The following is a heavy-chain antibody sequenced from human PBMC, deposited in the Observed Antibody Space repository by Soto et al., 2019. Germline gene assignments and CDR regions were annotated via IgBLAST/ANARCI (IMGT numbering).Heavy chain of an antibody. CDR2: IYHSGST. CDR1: GGSISSGGYS. CDR3: ARSQTTVTSYDD. J-gene: IGHJ4*02. V-gene: IGHV4-30-2*01. D-gene: IGHD4-17*01. Sequence: PSETLSLTCAVSGGSISSGGYSWSWIRQPPGKGLEWIGYIYHSGSTYYNPSLKSRVTISVDRSKNQFSLKLSSVTAADTAVYYCARSQTTVTSYDDRGQGSLVTGSS.